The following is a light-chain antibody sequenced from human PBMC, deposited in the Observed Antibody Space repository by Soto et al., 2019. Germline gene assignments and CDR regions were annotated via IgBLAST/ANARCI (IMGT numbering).Light chain of an antibody. CDR2: DAS. J-gene: IGKJ3*01. V-gene: IGKV3-11*01. CDR3: QKRSNWPSAFT. Sequence: IVLTQSPATLSLSPGERATLSCRASQSVLTVLAWYQKKPGQAPRPLIYDASNRAPGIPARVSGSGSGTDFTLTISSLEPEDFAVYYCQKRSNWPSAFTFGPGTKVDIK. CDR1: QSVLTV.